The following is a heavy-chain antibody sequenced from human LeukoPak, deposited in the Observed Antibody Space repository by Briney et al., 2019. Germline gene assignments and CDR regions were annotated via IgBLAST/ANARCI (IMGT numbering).Heavy chain of an antibody. CDR2: IIPIFGTA. CDR3: ARDRVGTAMVKGFDY. Sequence: SVKVSCKASGGTFSSYAISWVRQAPGQGLEWMGGIIPIFGTANYAQKFQGRVTNTADESTSTAYMELSSLRSEDTAVYYCARDRVGTAMVKGFDYWGQGTLVTVSS. J-gene: IGHJ4*02. V-gene: IGHV1-69*13. D-gene: IGHD5-18*01. CDR1: GGTFSSYA.